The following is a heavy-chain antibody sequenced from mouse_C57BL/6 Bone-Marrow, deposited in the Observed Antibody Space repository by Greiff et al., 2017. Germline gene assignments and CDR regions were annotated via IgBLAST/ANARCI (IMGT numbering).Heavy chain of an antibody. CDR1: GFTFSDYG. D-gene: IGHD2-3*01. CDR2: ISSGSSTI. Sequence: EVKLVESGGGLVKPGGSLKLSCAASGFTFSDYGMQWVRQAPEKGLEWVAYISSGSSTIYYADTVKGRFTISRDNAKNTLFLQMTSLRSEDTAMYYCASDGYWYFDVWGTGTTVTVSS. V-gene: IGHV5-17*01. J-gene: IGHJ1*03. CDR3: ASDGYWYFDV.